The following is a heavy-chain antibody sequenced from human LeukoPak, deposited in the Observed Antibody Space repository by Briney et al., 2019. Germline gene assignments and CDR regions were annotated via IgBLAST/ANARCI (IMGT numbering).Heavy chain of an antibody. J-gene: IGHJ3*02. Sequence: GRSLRLSCAASGFTFSSYGMHWVRQAPGKGLEWVAGIWYDGSNKYYADSVKGRFTISRDNSKNTLYLQMNSLRAEDRAVYYCAKAEGYYNSSGNGAFDIWGQGTMVTVSS. CDR1: GFTFSSYG. D-gene: IGHD3-22*01. CDR3: AKAEGYYNSSGNGAFDI. CDR2: IWYDGSNK. V-gene: IGHV3-33*06.